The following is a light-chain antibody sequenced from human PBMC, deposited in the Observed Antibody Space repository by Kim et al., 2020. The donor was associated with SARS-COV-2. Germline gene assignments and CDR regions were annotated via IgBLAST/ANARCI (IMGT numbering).Light chain of an antibody. CDR2: AAS. V-gene: IGKV1-9*01. J-gene: IGKJ3*01. CDR1: QGISSY. Sequence: SSLSASVGDRVTITCRASQGISSYLTWYQQKPGKAPKLLIYAASTLQSGVPSRFSGSGSGTDFTLTSSRLQPQDFAPYYCKRLGTFGAGTKVDIK. CDR3: KRLGT.